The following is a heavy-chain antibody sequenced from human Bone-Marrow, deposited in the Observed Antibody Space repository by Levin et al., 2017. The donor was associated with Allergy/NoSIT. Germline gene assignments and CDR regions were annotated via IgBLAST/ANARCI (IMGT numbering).Heavy chain of an antibody. CDR1: GFTFSDYA. V-gene: IGHV3-23*01. Sequence: GESLKISCEASGFTFSDYAVHWVRQAPGKGLEWVSGIGGSGYSTDYADSVKGRFTISRDNSKNTVYLQMNSLRAEDPAVYYRAREGVRLRLLDNMDWFDPWGQGTLVTVSS. CDR3: AREGVRLRLLDNMDWFDP. D-gene: IGHD3-3*01. CDR2: IGGSGYST. J-gene: IGHJ5*02.